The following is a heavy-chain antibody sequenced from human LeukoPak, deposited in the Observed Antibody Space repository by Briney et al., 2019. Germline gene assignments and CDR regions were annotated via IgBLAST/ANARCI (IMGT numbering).Heavy chain of an antibody. CDR1: GFTFSSYW. Sequence: GGSLRLSCAASGFTFSSYWMNWVRQAPGKGLEWVSYISSGSSSIYYEDSVKGRFTISRDNAKNSLYLQMNSLRDEDTAVYFCARDAYQVLVTYYYGMDVWGQGTTVTVSS. V-gene: IGHV3-48*02. J-gene: IGHJ6*02. D-gene: IGHD2-2*01. CDR3: ARDAYQVLVTYYYGMDV. CDR2: ISSGSSSI.